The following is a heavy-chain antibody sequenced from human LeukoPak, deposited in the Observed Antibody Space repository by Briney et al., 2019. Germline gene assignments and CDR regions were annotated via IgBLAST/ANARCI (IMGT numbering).Heavy chain of an antibody. CDR3: ARQGGSASEYSQH. D-gene: IGHD6-19*01. CDR2: INHSGST. CDR1: GGSFSGYY. V-gene: IGHV4-34*01. Sequence: SETLSLTCAVYGGSFSGYYWSWIRQPPGKGLEWIGEINHSGSTNYNPSLKSGGTISVDTSKNQFSLKLSSVTAADTAVYYCARQGGSASEYSQHGGQATLATASS. J-gene: IGHJ1*01.